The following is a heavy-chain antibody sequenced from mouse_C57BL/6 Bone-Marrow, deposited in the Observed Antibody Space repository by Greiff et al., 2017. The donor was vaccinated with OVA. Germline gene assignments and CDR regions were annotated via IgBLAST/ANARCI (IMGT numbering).Heavy chain of an antibody. CDR2: ISSGSSTI. J-gene: IGHJ2*01. Sequence: EVNVVESGGGLVKPGGSLKLSCAASGFTSSDYGMHWVRQAPEKGLEWVAYISSGSSTIYYADTVKGRFTISRDNAKNTLFLQMTSLRSEDTAMYYCARWSFDYWGQGTTLTVSS. V-gene: IGHV5-17*01. CDR1: GFTSSDYG. CDR3: ARWSFDY.